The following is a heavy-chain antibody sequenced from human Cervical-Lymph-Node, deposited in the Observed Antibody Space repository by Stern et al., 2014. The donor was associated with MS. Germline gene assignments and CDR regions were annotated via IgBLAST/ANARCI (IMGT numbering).Heavy chain of an antibody. D-gene: IGHD3-9*01. CDR1: GFSLEEHG. J-gene: IGHJ4*01. CDR2: LKSNGRTT. V-gene: IGHV3-20*01. Sequence: EVQLVESGGRVVRPGGSLRLSCATSGFSLEEHGMSWVRQVPGKGLEWLSNLKSNGRTTRYADSVKGRFTISRDDAAKSLYLQMDSLRAEDTALYHCVRETSYFDRGIFETTFDYWGHGTLVTVSS. CDR3: VRETSYFDRGIFETTFDY.